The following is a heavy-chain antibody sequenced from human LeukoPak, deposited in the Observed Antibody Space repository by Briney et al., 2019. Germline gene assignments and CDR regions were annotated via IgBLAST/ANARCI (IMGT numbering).Heavy chain of an antibody. CDR2: ISSSSSYI. D-gene: IGHD3-3*01. Sequence: EGSLRLSCAASGFTFSSYSMNWVRQAPGKGLEWVSSISSSSSYIYYADSVKGRFTISRDNAKNSLYLQMNSLRAEDTAVYYCARDLLRFLEWLPHDIWGQGTMVTVSS. CDR1: GFTFSSYS. V-gene: IGHV3-21*01. CDR3: ARDLLRFLEWLPHDI. J-gene: IGHJ3*02.